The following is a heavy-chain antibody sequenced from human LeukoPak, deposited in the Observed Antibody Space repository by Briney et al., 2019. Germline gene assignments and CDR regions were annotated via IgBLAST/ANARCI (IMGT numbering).Heavy chain of an antibody. V-gene: IGHV3-30*02. CDR1: GFTFSSYG. CDR3: AKGFSATVTTPNFDS. CDR2: IRYDGSNK. J-gene: IGHJ4*02. D-gene: IGHD4-11*01. Sequence: GGSLRLSCAASGFTFSSYGMHWVRQAPGKGLEGVAFIRYDGSNKYYADSVKGRFTISRDNSKNTLYLQMNSLRAEDTAVYYCAKGFSATVTTPNFDSWGQGTLVTVSS.